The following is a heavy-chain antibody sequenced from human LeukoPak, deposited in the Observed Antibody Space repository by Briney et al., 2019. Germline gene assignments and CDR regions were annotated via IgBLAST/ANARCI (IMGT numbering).Heavy chain of an antibody. D-gene: IGHD3-10*01. CDR3: ARDGEDSLYYYYYMDV. CDR2: INPNSGGT. CDR1: GYTFTGYY. V-gene: IGHV1-2*02. J-gene: IGHJ6*03. Sequence: ASVKVSCKASGYTFTGYYMHWVRQAPGQGLEWMGWINPNSGGTNYAQKFQGRVTMTRDTSISTAYMELSRLRSDDTAVYYCARDGEDSLYYYYYMDVWGKGTTVTVSS.